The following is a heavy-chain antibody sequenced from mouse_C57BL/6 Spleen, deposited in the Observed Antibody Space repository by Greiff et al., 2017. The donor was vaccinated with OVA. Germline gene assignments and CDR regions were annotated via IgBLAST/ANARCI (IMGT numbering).Heavy chain of an antibody. V-gene: IGHV1-64*01. CDR3: ARDSNYDY. D-gene: IGHD2-5*01. J-gene: IGHJ2*01. Sequence: QVQLKQPGAELVKPGASVKLSCKASGYTFTSYWMHWVKQRPGQGLEWIGMIHPNSGSTNYNEKFKSKTTLTVDKSSSTAYMQLSSLTSEDSAVYYCARDSNYDYWGQGTTLTVSS. CDR1: GYTFTSYW. CDR2: IHPNSGST.